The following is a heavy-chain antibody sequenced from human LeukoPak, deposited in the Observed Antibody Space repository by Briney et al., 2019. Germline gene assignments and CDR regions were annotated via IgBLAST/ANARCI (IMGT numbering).Heavy chain of an antibody. CDR2: IWYDGRNK. D-gene: IGHD3-16*02. CDR1: GFTFSSYG. V-gene: IGHV3-33*01. Sequence: GRSLRLSCAASGFTFSSYGMHWVRQAPGKGLEWVAVIWYDGRNKFYADSLKGRFTISRDNSKNTLYLQMNSLRAEDTAVYYCARVNRGDAFDIWGQGTLVTVSS. J-gene: IGHJ3*02. CDR3: ARVNRGDAFDI.